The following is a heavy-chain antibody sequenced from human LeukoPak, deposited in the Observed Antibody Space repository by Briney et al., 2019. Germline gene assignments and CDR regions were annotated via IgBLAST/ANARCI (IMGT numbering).Heavy chain of an antibody. J-gene: IGHJ4*02. Sequence: GGSLRLSCAASGFTFSSYWMTWVRQAPGKGPEWVANIKQDGSQKFFVDAVKGRFTISRDNAKNSLFLQMDRLRAEDTAVYYCARLYGNSYDYPPDYWGQGTLVTVSS. CDR2: IKQDGSQK. V-gene: IGHV3-7*01. CDR3: ARLYGNSYDYPPDY. CDR1: GFTFSSYW. D-gene: IGHD3-16*01.